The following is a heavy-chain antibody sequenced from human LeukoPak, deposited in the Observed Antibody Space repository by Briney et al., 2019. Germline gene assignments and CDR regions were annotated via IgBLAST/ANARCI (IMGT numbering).Heavy chain of an antibody. Sequence: GGSLRLACAASGFTFDDYGMSWVRQAPEKGLGWVSGINWNGVSTGYADSVKGRFTISRNNAKNSLYLKMNSLRAEDTAVYYCAELGITMIGGVWGKGTTVTISS. D-gene: IGHD3-10*02. V-gene: IGHV3-20*04. CDR3: AELGITMIGGV. J-gene: IGHJ6*04. CDR2: INWNGVST. CDR1: GFTFDDYG.